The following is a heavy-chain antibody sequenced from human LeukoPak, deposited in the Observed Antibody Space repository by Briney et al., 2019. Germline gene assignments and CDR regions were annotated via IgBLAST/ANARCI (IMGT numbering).Heavy chain of an antibody. CDR1: GFTFSSYS. D-gene: IGHD5-18*01. J-gene: IGHJ4*02. CDR2: ISSSSSTI. V-gene: IGHV3-48*01. Sequence: PGGSLRLSCAASGFTFSSYSMNWVRQAPGKGLEWVSYISSSSSTIYYADSVKGRFTISRDNAKNSLYLQMNSLRAEDTAVYYCASAAVWGYSYAWGQGTLVTVSS. CDR3: ASAAVWGYSYA.